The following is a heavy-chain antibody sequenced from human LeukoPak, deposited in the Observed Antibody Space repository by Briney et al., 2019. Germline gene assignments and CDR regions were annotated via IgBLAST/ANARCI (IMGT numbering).Heavy chain of an antibody. J-gene: IGHJ4*02. CDR3: ARAGYSSSWSPYYFDY. V-gene: IGHV3-23*01. CDR2: ISGSGGST. D-gene: IGHD6-13*01. CDR1: GFAFSSYA. Sequence: GGSLRLSCAASGFAFSSYAMSWVRQAPGKGLEWVSAISGSGGSTYYADSVKGRFTISRDNSKNTLYLQMNSLRAEDTAVYYCARAGYSSSWSPYYFDYWGQGTLVTVSS.